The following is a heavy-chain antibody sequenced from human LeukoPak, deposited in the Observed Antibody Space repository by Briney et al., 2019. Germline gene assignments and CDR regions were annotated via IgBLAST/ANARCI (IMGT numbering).Heavy chain of an antibody. Sequence: GGSLRLSCAASGFTFSSYSMNWVRQAPGKGLEWVSSITSSSRYIYYADSVKGRFTISRDNAKNSLYLQMNSLRAEDTAVYYCARHVVAVGFDYWGQGTLVTVSS. J-gene: IGHJ4*02. D-gene: IGHD3-22*01. CDR2: ITSSSRYI. V-gene: IGHV3-21*01. CDR3: ARHVVAVGFDY. CDR1: GFTFSSYS.